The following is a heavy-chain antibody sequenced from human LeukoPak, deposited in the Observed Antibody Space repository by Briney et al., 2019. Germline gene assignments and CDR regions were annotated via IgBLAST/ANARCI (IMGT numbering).Heavy chain of an antibody. CDR2: IYHSGST. CDR3: ARDPYYYGSGSEFDY. V-gene: IGHV4-38-2*02. D-gene: IGHD3-10*01. CDR1: GYSISSGYY. Sequence: KPSETLSLTCAVSGYSISSGYYWGWIRQPPGKGLEWIGIIYHSGSTYYNPSLKSRVTISVDTSKNQFSLKLSSVTAADTAVYYCARDPYYYGSGSEFDYWGQGTLVTVSS. J-gene: IGHJ4*02.